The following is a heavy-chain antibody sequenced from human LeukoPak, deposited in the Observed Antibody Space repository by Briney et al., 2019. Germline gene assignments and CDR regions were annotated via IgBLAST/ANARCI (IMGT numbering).Heavy chain of an antibody. J-gene: IGHJ5*02. CDR3: ARSVVGGGHWFDP. Sequence: GGSLRLSCAASGFTFSSYEMNWVRQAPGKGLEWVSYISSSGSTIYYADSVKGRFTISRDNAKNSLYLQMNSLRAEDTAVYYCARSVVGGGHWFDPWGQGTLVTVSS. D-gene: IGHD3-10*01. CDR1: GFTFSSYE. V-gene: IGHV3-48*03. CDR2: ISSSGSTI.